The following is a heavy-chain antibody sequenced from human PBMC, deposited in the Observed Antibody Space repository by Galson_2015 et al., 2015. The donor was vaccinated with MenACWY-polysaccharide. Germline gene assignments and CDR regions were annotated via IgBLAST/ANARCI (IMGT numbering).Heavy chain of an antibody. J-gene: IGHJ6*02. CDR3: ARDSRKDIVVVPAAWGYERILSYYGMDV. CDR2: ISAYNGNT. V-gene: IGHV1-18*01. D-gene: IGHD2-2*01. Sequence: QSGAEVKKPGESLKISCKASGYTFTSYGISWVRQAPGQGLEWMGWISAYNGNTNYAQKLQGRVTMTTDTSTSTAYMELRSLRSDDTAVYYCARDSRKDIVVVPAAWGYERILSYYGMDVWGQGTTVTVSS. CDR1: GYTFTSYG.